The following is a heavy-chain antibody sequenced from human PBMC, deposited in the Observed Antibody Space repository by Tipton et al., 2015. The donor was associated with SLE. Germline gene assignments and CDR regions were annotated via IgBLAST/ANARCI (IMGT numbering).Heavy chain of an antibody. Sequence: SLRLSCAASGFTFSNYEMNWVRQAPGKGLEWLSYITHSSSAVNYADPVKGRFTISRDNAKNSLYLQMTSLRVEDSAVYYCARELRGVGGDASDVWGQGTVVTVAS. CDR3: ARELRGVGGDASDV. D-gene: IGHD3-3*01. CDR2: ITHSSSAV. CDR1: GFTFSNYE. J-gene: IGHJ3*01. V-gene: IGHV3-48*03.